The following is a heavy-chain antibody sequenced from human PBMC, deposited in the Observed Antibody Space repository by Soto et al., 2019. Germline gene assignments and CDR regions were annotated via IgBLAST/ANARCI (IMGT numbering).Heavy chain of an antibody. CDR3: ARDPEELELRRYGMDV. CDR2: IYYSGST. CDR1: GGSISRGGYY. V-gene: IGHV4-31*02. Sequence: SETLSLTXTVSGGSISRGGYYWSWIRQHPGKGLEWIGYIYYSGSTYYNPSLKSRVTISVDTSKNQFSLKLSSVTAADTAVYYCARDPEELELRRYGMDVWGQGTTVTVSS. J-gene: IGHJ6*02. D-gene: IGHD1-7*01.